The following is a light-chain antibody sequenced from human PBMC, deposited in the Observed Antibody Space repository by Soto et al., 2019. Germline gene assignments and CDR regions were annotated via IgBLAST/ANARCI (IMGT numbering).Light chain of an antibody. V-gene: IGLV2-14*01. Sequence: QSALTEPASVSGSPGQSITISCTGTSSDVGGYNYVSWYQQHPGKAPKLMISDVSNRPSGVSYRFSGSKSGNTACLTISGLQAEDEDNYYCSSYTSSSTLLYVFGTGTKLTV. CDR1: SSDVGGYNY. CDR2: DVS. J-gene: IGLJ1*01. CDR3: SSYTSSSTLLYV.